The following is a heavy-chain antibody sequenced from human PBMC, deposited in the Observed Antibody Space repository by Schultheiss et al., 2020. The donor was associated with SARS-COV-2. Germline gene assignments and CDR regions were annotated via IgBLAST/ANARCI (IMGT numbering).Heavy chain of an antibody. CDR2: ISWNSGNI. CDR1: GFTFSSYS. CDR3: ARGGLGYSYGLTLVYYYGMDV. D-gene: IGHD5-18*01. Sequence: GESLKISCAASGFTFSSYSMNWVRQAPGKGLEWVSGISWNSGNIGYADSVKGRFTISRDNAKNSLYLQMNSLRAEDTAVYYCARGGLGYSYGLTLVYYYGMDVWGQGTTVTVSS. J-gene: IGHJ6*02. V-gene: IGHV3-21*01.